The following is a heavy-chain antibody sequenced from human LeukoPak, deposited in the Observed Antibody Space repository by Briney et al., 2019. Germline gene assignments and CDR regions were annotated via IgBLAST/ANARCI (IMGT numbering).Heavy chain of an antibody. CDR1: GFTFSSYG. D-gene: IGHD3-10*01. CDR2: ISYDGSNK. Sequence: PGRSLRLSCAASGFTFSSYGMHWVRQAPGKGLEWVAVISYDGSNKYYADSVKGRFTISRDNSKTTLYLQMNSLRAEDTAVYYCAKDYGGYYYGSGTHFDYWGQGTLVTVSS. CDR3: AKDYGGYYYGSGTHFDY. J-gene: IGHJ4*02. V-gene: IGHV3-30*18.